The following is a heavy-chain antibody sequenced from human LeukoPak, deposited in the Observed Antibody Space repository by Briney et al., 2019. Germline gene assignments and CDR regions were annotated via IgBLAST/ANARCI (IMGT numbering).Heavy chain of an antibody. CDR1: VVTFSSYA. CDR2: ISSNGGST. D-gene: IGHD5-18*01. V-gene: IGHV3-64D*06. Sequence: PVGCLRLSRAACVVTFSSYAMHCVRQAPGKGLEYVSAISSNGGSTYYADSVKGRFTISRDNSKNTLYLQMISLRAEDTAVYYCVKDAGGYSYGYPFDGWGQGTLVTVSS. CDR3: VKDAGGYSYGYPFDG. J-gene: IGHJ4*02.